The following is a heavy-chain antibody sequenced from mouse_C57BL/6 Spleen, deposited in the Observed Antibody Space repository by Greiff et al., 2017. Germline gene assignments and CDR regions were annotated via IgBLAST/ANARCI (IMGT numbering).Heavy chain of an antibody. CDR2: IYPGDGDT. J-gene: IGHJ2*01. V-gene: IGHV1-82*01. Sequence: QVQLQQSGPELVKPGASVKISCKASGYAFSSSWMNWVKQRPGKGLEWIGRIYPGDGDTNYNGKFKGKATLTADKTSSTAYMRLSSLTSEDSAVYFCAREEDGYNRYYLDYWGQGTTLTVSS. CDR1: GYAFSSSW. D-gene: IGHD2-3*01. CDR3: AREEDGYNRYYLDY.